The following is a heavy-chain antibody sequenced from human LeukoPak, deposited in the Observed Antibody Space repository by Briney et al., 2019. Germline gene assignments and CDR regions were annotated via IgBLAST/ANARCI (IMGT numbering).Heavy chain of an antibody. Sequence: PGGSLRLSCAASGFTFTSYTMNWVRQAPGKGLEWVSDISSSGSYIDYADSVKGRFTISRDNAKNSLYLQMNSLRAEDTAVYYCVQESSSLLRSYFDYWGQGTLVTVSS. V-gene: IGHV3-21*01. D-gene: IGHD2-15*01. J-gene: IGHJ4*02. CDR3: VQESSSLLRSYFDY. CDR1: GFTFTSYT. CDR2: ISSSGSYI.